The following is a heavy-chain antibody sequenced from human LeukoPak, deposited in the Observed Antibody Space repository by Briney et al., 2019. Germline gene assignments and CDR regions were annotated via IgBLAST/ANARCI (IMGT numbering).Heavy chain of an antibody. J-gene: IGHJ4*02. D-gene: IGHD4-23*01. Sequence: GGSLRLSCAASGFTFSSYAMSWVRQAPGKGLEWVSVISNGGTTYYADSVKGRFTISRDNSENTMYLQMNNLRAEDTAVYYCAGYGGYSFWGQGTLVTVSS. V-gene: IGHV3-66*01. CDR1: GFTFSSYA. CDR3: AGYGGYSF. CDR2: ISNGGTT.